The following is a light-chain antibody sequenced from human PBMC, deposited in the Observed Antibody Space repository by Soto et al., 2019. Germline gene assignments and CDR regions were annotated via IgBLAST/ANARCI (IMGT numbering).Light chain of an antibody. V-gene: IGLV2-23*01. CDR1: ISDVGGYNL. CDR2: EGT. Sequence: QYVLTQPASVSGSPGQSIIISCSGGISDVGGYNLVSWYQHHPDKAPKVIIYEGTKRPSGVSTRFSGSKSGNTASLTISGLQAEDEADYYCCSYAGGRTYIFGSGTKLTVL. CDR3: CSYAGGRTYI. J-gene: IGLJ1*01.